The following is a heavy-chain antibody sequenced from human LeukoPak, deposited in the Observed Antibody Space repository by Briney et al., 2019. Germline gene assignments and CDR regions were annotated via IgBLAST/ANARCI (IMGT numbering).Heavy chain of an antibody. Sequence: QPGGSLRLSCAASGFTFDDYAMHWVRHAPGKGLEWVSGISWNSGSIGYADSVKGRFTISRDNAKNSLYLQMNSLRAEDTALYYCAKYSSALAFDIWGQGTMVTVSS. CDR3: AKYSSALAFDI. CDR1: GFTFDDYA. D-gene: IGHD6-13*01. V-gene: IGHV3-9*01. J-gene: IGHJ3*02. CDR2: ISWNSGSI.